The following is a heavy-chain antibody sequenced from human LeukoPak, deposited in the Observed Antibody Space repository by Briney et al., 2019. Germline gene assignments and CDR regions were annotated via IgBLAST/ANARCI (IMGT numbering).Heavy chain of an antibody. J-gene: IGHJ5*02. Sequence: SETLSLTCTVSGVSISSYYWSWIGQPPGKGLEWIGYIYHSGSTYYNPSLKSRVTISVDRSKNQFSLKLSSVTAADTAVYYCASRSGSSPKDWFDPWGQGTLVTVSS. CDR2: IYHSGST. CDR3: ASRSGSSPKDWFDP. D-gene: IGHD6-6*01. CDR1: GVSISSYY. V-gene: IGHV4-59*04.